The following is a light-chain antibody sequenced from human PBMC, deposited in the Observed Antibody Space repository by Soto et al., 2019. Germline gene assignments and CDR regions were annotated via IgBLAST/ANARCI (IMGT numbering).Light chain of an antibody. CDR3: CSYAGDSTWV. J-gene: IGLJ3*02. CDR1: SSDVGSYNL. Sequence: QSALTQPASVSGSPGQAITISCTGTSSDVGSYNLGSWYQQYPGKAPKLMIYEDSKRPSGVSNRFSGSKSGNTASLTSSGLQAEDEADYYCCSYAGDSTWVFGGGTKVTVL. V-gene: IGLV2-23*01. CDR2: EDS.